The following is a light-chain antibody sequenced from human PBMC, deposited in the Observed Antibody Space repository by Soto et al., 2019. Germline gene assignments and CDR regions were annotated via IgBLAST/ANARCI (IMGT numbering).Light chain of an antibody. V-gene: IGLV1-44*01. CDR1: DSNIGGIA. CDR3: ASWDDSLNGWV. Sequence: QSVLTQSPSASGTPGQRVAISCSGVDSNIGGIAVNWYHHRPGTAPKLLIYTNDQRPSGVPDRFSGSKSGTSASLVISGLQSEDEADYYCASWDDSLNGWVFGGGTKLTVL. CDR2: TND. J-gene: IGLJ3*02.